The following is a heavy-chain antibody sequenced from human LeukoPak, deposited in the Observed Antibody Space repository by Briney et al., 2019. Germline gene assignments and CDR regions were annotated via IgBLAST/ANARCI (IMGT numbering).Heavy chain of an antibody. D-gene: IGHD5-18*01. CDR2: INPDESDT. J-gene: IGHJ4*02. V-gene: IGHV3-74*01. Sequence: GGSLRLSCAASGFIFSKHWMHWVRQVPGKGLEWVSRINPDESDTAYADSVKGRFIISRDNSKNMLYLQMNSLRAEDTAVYYCARGGYSYGLTYWGQGTLVTVSS. CDR3: ARGGYSYGLTY. CDR1: GFIFSKHW.